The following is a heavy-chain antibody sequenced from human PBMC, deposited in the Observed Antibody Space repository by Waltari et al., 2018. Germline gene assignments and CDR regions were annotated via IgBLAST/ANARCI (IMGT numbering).Heavy chain of an antibody. CDR1: GFTFGSYW. J-gene: IGHJ4*02. Sequence: EVQLVESGGGLVQPGGSLSLPCAASGFTFGSYWMHWVRQAPGKGLVWVSCINGDGTTTKYADSVKGRFTISRDNAKNTLYLQMNSLRAEDTAVYYCARLTVVSNNDYWGQGTLVTVSS. V-gene: IGHV3-74*01. CDR2: INGDGTTT. CDR3: ARLTVVSNNDY. D-gene: IGHD1-20*01.